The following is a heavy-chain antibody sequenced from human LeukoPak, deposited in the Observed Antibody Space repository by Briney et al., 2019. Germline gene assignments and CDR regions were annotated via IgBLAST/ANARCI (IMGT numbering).Heavy chain of an antibody. J-gene: IGHJ4*02. D-gene: IGHD2-21*02. CDR2: IQYSGGIR. CDR3: AKKRPGDGDIFDY. Sequence: GGSLRLSCAASGFTFSSYGMHWIRQAPGRGLEWVAYIQYSGGIRKYADSVKGRFTISRDNSKNTLLLQMNTLRAEDTAVYYCAKKRPGDGDIFDYWGQGTLLTVSS. V-gene: IGHV3-30*02. CDR1: GFTFSSYG.